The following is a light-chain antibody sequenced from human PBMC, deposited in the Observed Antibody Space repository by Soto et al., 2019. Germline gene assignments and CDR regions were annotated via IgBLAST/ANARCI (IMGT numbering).Light chain of an antibody. Sequence: DIQMTQSPSSLSASVGDRVTITCRASQGISNYLAWFQQKPGKAPKSLIYAASNLQSGVPSKFSGRGSGKDFTLTLSRLQPEDFATYYCQQYNSYPITFGQGTRLEIK. CDR1: QGISNY. CDR3: QQYNSYPIT. V-gene: IGKV1-16*02. CDR2: AAS. J-gene: IGKJ5*01.